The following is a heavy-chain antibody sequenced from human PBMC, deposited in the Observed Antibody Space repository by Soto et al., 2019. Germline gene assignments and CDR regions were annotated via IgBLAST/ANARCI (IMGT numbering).Heavy chain of an antibody. V-gene: IGHV3-53*01. D-gene: IGHD1-26*01. CDR2: IYNGDST. J-gene: IGHJ4*02. Sequence: GGSLRLSCAVSGWTVRSNYMSCVRQAPGKGLEWVSVIYNGDSTNYADSVKGRFTISRDKSKNTLYLQMNSLRAEDTAVYYCARTAIIVGATSPTFDHWGRGTLVTVSS. CDR3: ARTAIIVGATSPTFDH. CDR1: GWTVRSNY.